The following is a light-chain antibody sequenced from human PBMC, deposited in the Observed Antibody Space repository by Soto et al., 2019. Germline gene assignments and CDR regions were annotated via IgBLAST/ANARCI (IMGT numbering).Light chain of an antibody. CDR3: QRYDSLRT. CDR1: QSVRSNF. Sequence: VLLTQSPATLSLSPGERATLSCRASQSVRSNFLAWYQQKPGQAPRLLIYGASNRATGIPDRFSGSGSGTEFTLTITRMEPEDFAMYYCQRYDSLRTFGQGTKVDIK. V-gene: IGKV3-20*01. CDR2: GAS. J-gene: IGKJ1*01.